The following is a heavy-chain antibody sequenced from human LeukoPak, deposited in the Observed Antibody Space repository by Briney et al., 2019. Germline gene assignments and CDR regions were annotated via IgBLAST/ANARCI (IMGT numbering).Heavy chain of an antibody. V-gene: IGHV1-69*05. J-gene: IGHJ4*02. D-gene: IGHD3-10*01. CDR3: AREMTSSGSYLAVDY. Sequence: SVKVSCKASGGTFSSYAISWVRQAPGQGLEWMGRIIPIFGTANYAQKFQGKVTITTDESTSTAYMELSSLRSDDTAVYYCAREMTSSGSYLAVDYWGQGTLVTVSS. CDR1: GGTFSSYA. CDR2: IIPIFGTA.